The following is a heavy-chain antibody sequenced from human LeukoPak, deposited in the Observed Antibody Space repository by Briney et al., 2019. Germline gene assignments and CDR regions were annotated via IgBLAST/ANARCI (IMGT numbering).Heavy chain of an antibody. V-gene: IGHV3-23*01. J-gene: IGHJ3*02. CDR3: AKPARTDAFDI. CDR1: GFTFNNYA. CDR2: ISGSGGNT. D-gene: IGHD1-14*01. Sequence: GGSLRLSCAASGFTFNNYAMNWVRQAPGKGLEWVSSISGSGGNTYYADSVKGRFTISRDSSKNTLYLQMNSLRAEDTAVYYCAKPARTDAFDIWGQGTMITVSS.